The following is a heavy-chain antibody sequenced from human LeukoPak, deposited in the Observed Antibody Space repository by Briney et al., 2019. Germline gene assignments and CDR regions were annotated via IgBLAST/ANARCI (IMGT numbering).Heavy chain of an antibody. CDR3: ARRYDSSGYYNQGVFDY. CDR2: IYYSGST. CDR1: GGSISSYY. J-gene: IGHJ4*02. D-gene: IGHD3-22*01. Sequence: SETLSLTCAVSGGSISSYYWSWIRQPPGKGLEWIGYIYYSGSTNYNPSLKSRVTISVDTSKNQFSLKLSSVTAADTAVYYCARRYDSSGYYNQGVFDYWGQGTLVTVSS. V-gene: IGHV4-59*08.